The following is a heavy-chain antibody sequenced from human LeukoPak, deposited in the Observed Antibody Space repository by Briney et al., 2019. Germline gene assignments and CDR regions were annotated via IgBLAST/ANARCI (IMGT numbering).Heavy chain of an antibody. D-gene: IGHD4/OR15-4a*01. Sequence: PGGSLRLSCAASGFMFNNMNWVRQAPGKGLEWVALISSGSRSIYYADSVKGRFTISRDNAKNSLYLQMNSLRADDTAVYYCARDTLGEGEDANYAVYYFDYWGQGTVVTVSS. CDR3: ARDTLGEGEDANYAVYYFDY. CDR1: GFMFNN. J-gene: IGHJ4*02. CDR2: ISSGSRSI. V-gene: IGHV3-21*01.